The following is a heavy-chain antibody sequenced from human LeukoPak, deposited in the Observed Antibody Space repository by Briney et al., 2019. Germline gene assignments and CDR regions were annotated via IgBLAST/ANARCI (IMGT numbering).Heavy chain of an antibody. CDR2: IRYDGSNK. J-gene: IGHJ4*02. CDR1: GFTFNTYG. V-gene: IGHV3-30*02. D-gene: IGHD5-18*01. Sequence: PGGSLRLSCVASGFTFNTYGMHWVRQAPGKGLEWVAFIRYDGSNKYYADSVKGRFTISRDNSKNTLYLQMNSLRAEDTAVYYCAKVGYSYGYGGYFDYWGQGTLVTVSS. CDR3: AKVGYSYGYGGYFDY.